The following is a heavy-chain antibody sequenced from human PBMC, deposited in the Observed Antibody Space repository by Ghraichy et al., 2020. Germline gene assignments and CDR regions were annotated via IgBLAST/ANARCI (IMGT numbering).Heavy chain of an antibody. Sequence: GGEVRLSCAASGFTFSSYAMSWVRQAPGKGLEWGSARSDSGYITYYADSVKGRFTISRNNSRKTLYLQMNSLRAEDTAIYYCAKGLRSGYYHVIDYWGQGTLVTVSS. CDR3: AKGLRSGYYHVIDY. J-gene: IGHJ4*02. CDR1: GFTFSSYA. CDR2: RSDSGYIT. V-gene: IGHV3-23*01. D-gene: IGHD3-22*01.